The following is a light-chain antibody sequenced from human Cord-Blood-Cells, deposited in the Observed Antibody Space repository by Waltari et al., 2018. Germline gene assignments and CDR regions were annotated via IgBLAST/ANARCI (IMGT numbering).Light chain of an antibody. CDR1: SNDVGGYNY. CDR2: DVS. Sequence: QSALTQPASVSGSPGQSITISCTGTSNDVGGYNYAPWYQQHPGKAPKLMIYDVSNRPSGVSNRFSGSKSGNTASLTISGLQAEDEADYYCSSYTSSSTRVFGGGTKLTVL. J-gene: IGLJ2*01. V-gene: IGLV2-14*01. CDR3: SSYTSSSTRV.